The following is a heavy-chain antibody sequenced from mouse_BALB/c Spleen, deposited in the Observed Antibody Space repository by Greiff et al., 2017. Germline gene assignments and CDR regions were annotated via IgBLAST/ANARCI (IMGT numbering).Heavy chain of an antibody. CDR1: GFTFSSFG. J-gene: IGHJ3*01. Sequence: DVKLVESGGGLVQPGGSRKLSCAASGFTFSSFGMHWVRQAPEKGLEWVAYISSGSSTIYYADTVKGRFTISRDNPKNTLFMQMTSLRSEDTAMYYCARGSYGSWFAYWGQGTLVTVSA. V-gene: IGHV5-17*02. CDR2: ISSGSSTI. CDR3: ARGSYGSWFAY. D-gene: IGHD2-12*01.